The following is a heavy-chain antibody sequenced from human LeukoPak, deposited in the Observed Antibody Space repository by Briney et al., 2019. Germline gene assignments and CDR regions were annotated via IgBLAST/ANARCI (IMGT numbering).Heavy chain of an antibody. CDR3: VIRGHAFDI. J-gene: IGHJ3*02. CDR2: IYYSGST. CDR1: GGSISSSSYY. V-gene: IGHV4-39*01. D-gene: IGHD3-10*01. Sequence: SETLSLTCTVSGGSISSSSYYWGWIRQPPGKGLEWFGSIYYSGSTYYNPSLKSRVTISVDTSKNQFSLKLSSVTAADTAVYYCVIRGHAFDIWGQGTMVTVSS.